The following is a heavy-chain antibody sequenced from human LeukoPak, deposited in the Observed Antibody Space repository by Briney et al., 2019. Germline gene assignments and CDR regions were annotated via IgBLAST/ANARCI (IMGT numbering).Heavy chain of an antibody. V-gene: IGHV3-23*01. Sequence: GGSLRLSCAASGFTFGNFAMNWVRQAPGKGLEWVSVISASGGSTYYADSVKGRFTISRDKSKNTLYLQMNSLRAEDTAVYYCAKDRGWGYCSSTSCYFSGMDVWGQGTTVTVSS. CDR1: GFTFGNFA. CDR2: ISASGGST. D-gene: IGHD2-2*01. J-gene: IGHJ6*02. CDR3: AKDRGWGYCSSTSCYFSGMDV.